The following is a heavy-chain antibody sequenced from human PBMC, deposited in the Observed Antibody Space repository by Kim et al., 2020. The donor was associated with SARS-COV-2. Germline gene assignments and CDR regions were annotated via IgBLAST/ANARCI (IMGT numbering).Heavy chain of an antibody. CDR1: GGSISSGGYY. J-gene: IGHJ6*02. CDR2: IYYSGST. D-gene: IGHD2-2*01. V-gene: IGHV4-31*03. Sequence: SETLSLTCTVSGGSISSGGYYWRWIRQHPGKGLEWIGYIYYSGSTYYNPSLKSRVTISVDTSKNQFSLKLSSVTAADTAVYYCARVVGLCSSTSCHAYYYYYGMDVWGQGTTVTVSS. CDR3: ARVVGLCSSTSCHAYYYYYGMDV.